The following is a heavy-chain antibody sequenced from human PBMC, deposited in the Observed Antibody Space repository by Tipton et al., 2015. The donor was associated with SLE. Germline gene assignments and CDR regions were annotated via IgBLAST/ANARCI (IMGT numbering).Heavy chain of an antibody. V-gene: IGHV3-21*01. D-gene: IGHD3-22*01. CDR2: ISSSSSYI. CDR1: GFTFSSYS. J-gene: IGHJ3*02. CDR3: ARGRNFESRVREPYYYDSSAYYRHDAFDI. Sequence: SLRLSCAASGFTFSSYSMNWVRQAPGKGLEWVSSISSSSSYIYYADSVKGRFTISRDNSKITVYLEMNSLRAEDTAVYYCARGRNFESRVREPYYYDSSAYYRHDAFDIWGQGTMVTVSS.